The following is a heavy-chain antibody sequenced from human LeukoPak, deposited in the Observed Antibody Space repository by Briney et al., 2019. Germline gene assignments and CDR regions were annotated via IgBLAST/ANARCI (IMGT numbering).Heavy chain of an antibody. V-gene: IGHV4-61*01. D-gene: IGHD4-11*01. CDR1: GGSVTSGSYY. CDR3: ATSLQSYYYMDV. J-gene: IGHJ6*03. CDR2: IYYTGST. Sequence: PSETLSLTCTISGGSVTSGSYYWSWIRPPPEKGLEWVGYIYYTGSTDYNPSLKSRVTISVETSKNQFSLQLSSVTAADTAIYYCATSLQSYYYMDVWGKGTTVTVSS.